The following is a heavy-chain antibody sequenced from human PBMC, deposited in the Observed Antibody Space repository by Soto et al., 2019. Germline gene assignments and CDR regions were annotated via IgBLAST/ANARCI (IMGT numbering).Heavy chain of an antibody. J-gene: IGHJ4*02. CDR3: AARVRYFDWLFLY. CDR1: GGSISSSSYY. V-gene: IGHV4-39*01. CDR2: IYYSGST. Sequence: SETLSLTCTVSGGSISSSSYYWGWIRQPPGKGLEWIGGIYYSGSTYYNPSLKSRVTISVDTSKNQFSLKLSSVTAADTAVYYCAARVRYFDWLFLYWGQGTLVTVSS. D-gene: IGHD3-9*01.